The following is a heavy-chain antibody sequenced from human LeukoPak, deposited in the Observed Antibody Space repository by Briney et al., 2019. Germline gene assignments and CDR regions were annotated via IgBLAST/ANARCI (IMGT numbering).Heavy chain of an antibody. Sequence: GGSLRLSCAASGFTFSNYAMSWVRQAPGKGLEWVSAITGSGDNTYYADSVKGRFTISRDNSKNTLYLQGNSLRAEDTAVYYCARAAYNWNDVGYWGQGTLVTVSS. J-gene: IGHJ4*02. CDR2: ITGSGDNT. V-gene: IGHV3-23*01. CDR1: GFTFSNYA. D-gene: IGHD1-20*01. CDR3: ARAAYNWNDVGY.